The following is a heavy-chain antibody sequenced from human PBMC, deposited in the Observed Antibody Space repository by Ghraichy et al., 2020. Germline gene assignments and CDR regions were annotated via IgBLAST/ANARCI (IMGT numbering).Heavy chain of an antibody. CDR2: ISGSGGST. Sequence: GGSLRLSCAASGFTFSSYAMSWVRQAPGKGLEWVSTISGSGGSTYYANSVKGRFTISRDNSKNTLYLQMNSLRAEDTAVYYCAKDPAIAADLDYWGQGTLVTVSS. D-gene: IGHD6-13*01. CDR3: AKDPAIAADLDY. J-gene: IGHJ4*02. V-gene: IGHV3-23*01. CDR1: GFTFSSYA.